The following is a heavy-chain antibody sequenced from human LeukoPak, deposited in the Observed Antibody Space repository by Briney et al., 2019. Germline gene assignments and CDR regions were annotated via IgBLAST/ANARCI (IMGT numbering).Heavy chain of an antibody. J-gene: IGHJ3*02. V-gene: IGHV3-74*01. Sequence: GGSLRLSCAASGFAFGPFWMRWVRQAPGKGLVWVSHINGDGSTIRYADSVKGRFTISRDNTKNTLSLQINSLGPEDTAVYYCARDRGNPDAFDIWGQGTKVTVSS. D-gene: IGHD3-10*01. CDR3: ARDRGNPDAFDI. CDR1: GFAFGPFW. CDR2: INGDGSTI.